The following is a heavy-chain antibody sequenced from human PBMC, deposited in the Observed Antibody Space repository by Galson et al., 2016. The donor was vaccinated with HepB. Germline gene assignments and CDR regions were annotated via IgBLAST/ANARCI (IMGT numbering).Heavy chain of an antibody. Sequence: SLRLSCAASEFNFKNYIMNWVRQAPGKGLEWVSSISGSSSSLLYADAVRGRFTISRDNVKNSLFLQMDSLRTEDTAVYYCAKEGPYYDVLTGPMDVWGKGTTVTVSS. CDR1: EFNFKNYI. J-gene: IGHJ6*03. V-gene: IGHV3-21*01. D-gene: IGHD3-9*01. CDR3: AKEGPYYDVLTGPMDV. CDR2: ISGSSSSL.